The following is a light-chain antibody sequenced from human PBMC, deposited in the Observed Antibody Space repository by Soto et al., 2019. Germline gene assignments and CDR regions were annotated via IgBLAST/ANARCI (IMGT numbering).Light chain of an antibody. V-gene: IGKV4-1*01. J-gene: IGKJ4*01. CDR2: WAS. CDR1: QSVLFTSNNKNY. Sequence: DIVMTQSPDSLAVSLGERATINCESSQSVLFTSNNKNYLAWYQQKPGQPPKLLLSWASARESGVPERFSGSGSGTLFTLSISGLQAEDVAVYYCQQYYTLPLTFGGGTKVEIK. CDR3: QQYYTLPLT.